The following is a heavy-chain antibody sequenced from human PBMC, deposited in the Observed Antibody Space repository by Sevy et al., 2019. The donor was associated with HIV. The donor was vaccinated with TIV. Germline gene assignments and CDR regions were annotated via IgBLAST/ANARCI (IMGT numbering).Heavy chain of an antibody. CDR3: AIDCSTSSCYSYYYYYGMDV. Sequence: GGSLRLSCAASGFTFSSYWMSWVRQAPGKGLEWVVNIKQDGSEKYYVDSVKGRVTISRDNAKDLLYLQMNSLRAEDTAVYYCAIDCSTSSCYSYYYYYGMDVWGQGTTVTVSS. CDR2: IKQDGSEK. CDR1: GFTFSSYW. J-gene: IGHJ6*02. V-gene: IGHV3-7*03. D-gene: IGHD2-15*01.